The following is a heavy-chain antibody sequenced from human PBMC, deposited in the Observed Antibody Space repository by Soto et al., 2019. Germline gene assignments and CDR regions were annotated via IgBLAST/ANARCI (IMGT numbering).Heavy chain of an antibody. Sequence: QVQLVESGGGVVQPGRSLRLSCAASGFTFSSYAMHWVRQAPGKGLEWVAVIAYDGRNKYYADSVKGRFTISRDNSTRTLYLQMNSLRIEDTAVYYCARELERVFDYWGQGTLVTVSS. CDR2: IAYDGRNK. D-gene: IGHD1-1*01. J-gene: IGHJ4*02. CDR1: GFTFSSYA. V-gene: IGHV3-30*04. CDR3: ARELERVFDY.